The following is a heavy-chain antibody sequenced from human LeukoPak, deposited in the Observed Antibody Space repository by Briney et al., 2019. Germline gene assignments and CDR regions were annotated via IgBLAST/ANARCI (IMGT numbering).Heavy chain of an antibody. CDR2: ISSSGSNI. CDR3: ARTLGAIDY. V-gene: IGHV3-48*04. D-gene: IGHD1-26*01. J-gene: IGHJ4*02. Sequence: GGSLRLSCAASGFTFSNYGMHWVRQAPGKGLEWVSYISSSGSNIYYADSVKGRFAISRDNAKSSLYLQMNSLRAEDTAVYYCARTLGAIDYWGQGSLVTVSS. CDR1: GFTFSNYG.